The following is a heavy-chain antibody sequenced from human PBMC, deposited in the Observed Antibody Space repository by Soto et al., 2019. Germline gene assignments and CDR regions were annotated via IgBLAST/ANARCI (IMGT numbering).Heavy chain of an antibody. CDR2: IYYSGST. Sequence: QVQLQESGPGLVKPSQTLSLTCTVSGGSISSGGYYWSWIRQHPGKGLEWIGYIYYSGSTFYNPSLQRRVALSVDTSKNQFSLKLNSVTAADTAVYYCARGRLGQLSLTSSFDYWGQGTLVTVSS. CDR3: ARGRLGQLSLTSSFDY. CDR1: GGSISSGGYY. D-gene: IGHD3-16*02. V-gene: IGHV4-31*03. J-gene: IGHJ4*02.